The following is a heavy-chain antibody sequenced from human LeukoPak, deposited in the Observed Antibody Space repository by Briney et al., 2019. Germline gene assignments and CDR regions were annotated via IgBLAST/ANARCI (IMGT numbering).Heavy chain of an antibody. CDR2: IWYDGSNK. J-gene: IGHJ1*01. D-gene: IGHD2-15*01. CDR1: GFTFSSYG. V-gene: IGHV3-33*06. CDR3: AKDPIGYCSGGSCDAEYFQH. Sequence: GRSLRLSCAASGFTFSSYGMHWVRQAPGKGLEWVAVIWYDGSNKYYADSVKGRFTISRDNSKNTLYLQMNSLRAEDTAVYYCAKDPIGYCSGGSCDAEYFQHWGQGTLVTVSS.